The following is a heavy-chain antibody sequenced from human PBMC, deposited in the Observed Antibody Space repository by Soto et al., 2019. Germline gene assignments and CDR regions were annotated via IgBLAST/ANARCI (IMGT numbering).Heavy chain of an antibody. Sequence: SQTLSLTCAISGDSVSSNSAALNWIRQSPSRGLEWLGRTYYRSKWYNDYAVSVKSRITINPDTSKNQFSLQLNSVTPEDTAVYYCARKAVADYYYYYGMDVWGQGTTVTAP. D-gene: IGHD6-19*01. V-gene: IGHV6-1*01. CDR3: ARKAVADYYYYYGMDV. CDR2: TYYRSKWYN. J-gene: IGHJ6*02. CDR1: GDSVSSNSAA.